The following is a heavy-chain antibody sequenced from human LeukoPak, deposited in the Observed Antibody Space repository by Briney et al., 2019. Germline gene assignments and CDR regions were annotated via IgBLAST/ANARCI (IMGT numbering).Heavy chain of an antibody. CDR1: GGSISSSSYY. CDR2: IYYSGST. Sequence: PSETLSLTCTVSGGSISSSSYYWGWIRQPPGKGLEWIGSIYYSGSTYYNPSLKSRVTISVDTSKNQFSLKLSSVTAADTAVYYCARHGRRNYCDSSGYYIRAFDIWGQGTMVTVSS. CDR3: ARHGRRNYCDSSGYYIRAFDI. J-gene: IGHJ3*02. D-gene: IGHD3-22*01. V-gene: IGHV4-39*07.